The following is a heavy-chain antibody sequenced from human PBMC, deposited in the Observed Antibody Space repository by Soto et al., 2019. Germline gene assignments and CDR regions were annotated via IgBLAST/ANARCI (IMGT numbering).Heavy chain of an antibody. CDR2: IYHSGST. CDR1: GGSISSGGYS. J-gene: IGHJ4*02. Sequence: TLSLTCAFSGGSISSGGYSWSWSRQPPGKGLEWIGYIYHSGSTYYNPSLKSLVTLSVDRSKNPFSLKLSFVTAADTAVYYCARFGVSPDCSVRSCYWAYWGQGTLVTVS. CDR3: ARFGVSPDCSVRSCYWAY. V-gene: IGHV4-30-2*01. D-gene: IGHD2-15*01.